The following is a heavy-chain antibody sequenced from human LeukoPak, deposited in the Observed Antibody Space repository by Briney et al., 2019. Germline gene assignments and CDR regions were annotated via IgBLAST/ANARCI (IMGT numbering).Heavy chain of an antibody. CDR3: ARDFWYCSGGSCPTLDY. D-gene: IGHD2-15*01. CDR2: IWYDGSNK. J-gene: IGHJ4*02. Sequence: GGSLRLSCAASGFTFSSYEMNWVRQAPGKGLEWVAVIWYDGSNKYYADSVKGRFTISRDNSKNTLYLQMNSLRAEDTAVYYCARDFWYCSGGSCPTLDYWGQGTLVTVSS. CDR1: GFTFSSYE. V-gene: IGHV3-33*08.